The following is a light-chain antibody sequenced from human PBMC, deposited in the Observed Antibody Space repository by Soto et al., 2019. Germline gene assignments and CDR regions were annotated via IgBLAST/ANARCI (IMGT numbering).Light chain of an antibody. J-gene: IGKJ1*01. Sequence: EEALTQSPVTLSLSPGGRATLSCRASQSVSSNLAWYQQRPGQAPRLIIYGASSRATGIPDRFSGSGSGTDIILTISRLEPEDFAVYYCQQYNNWPRTFGQGTKVDIK. CDR1: QSVSSN. CDR2: GAS. V-gene: IGKV3D-15*01. CDR3: QQYNNWPRT.